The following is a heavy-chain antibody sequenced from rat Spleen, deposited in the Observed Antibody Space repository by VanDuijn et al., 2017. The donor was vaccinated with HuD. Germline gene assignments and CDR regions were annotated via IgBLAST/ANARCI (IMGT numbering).Heavy chain of an antibody. J-gene: IGHJ2*01. CDR2: ISTGGGNI. Sequence: EVQLVESGGGLVQPGGSLKLSCVASGFTFRTYAMAWVRQTPTKGLDWVASISTGGGNIYYRDSVKGRFTISRDNAKNTQYLQMDSLRSEDTATYYCARNRDSYAPWFDYWGQGVMVTVSS. D-gene: IGHD1-12*01. V-gene: IGHV5S14*01. CDR3: ARNRDSYAPWFDY. CDR1: GFTFRTYA.